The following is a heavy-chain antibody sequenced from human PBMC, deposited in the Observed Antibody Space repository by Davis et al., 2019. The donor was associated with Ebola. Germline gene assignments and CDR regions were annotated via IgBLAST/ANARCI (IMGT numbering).Heavy chain of an antibody. V-gene: IGHV1-69*13. J-gene: IGHJ6*03. CDR2: IIPIFGIT. D-gene: IGHD5-12*01. Sequence: SVKVSCKPSGYTFRNYAITWVRQAPGQGLEWVGGIIPIFGITNYAQNFQGRVTITAEEFTTTAYMELSSLTSDDTAVYYCARNPLVAAPPDYSYHYYMDVWGEGTTVTVSS. CDR3: ARNPLVAAPPDYSYHYYMDV. CDR1: GYTFRNYA.